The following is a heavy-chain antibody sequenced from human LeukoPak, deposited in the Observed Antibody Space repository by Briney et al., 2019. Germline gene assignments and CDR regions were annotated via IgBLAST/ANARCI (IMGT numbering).Heavy chain of an antibody. CDR1: GFTFSSYG. J-gene: IGHJ3*02. V-gene: IGHV3-30*03. CDR2: ISYDGSNK. Sequence: PGRSLRLSCAASGFTFSSYGMHWVRQAPGKGLEWVAVISYDGSNKYYADSVKGRFTISRDNSKNTLYLQMNSLRAEDTAVYYCATLDASGWYRGDAFDIWGQGTMVTVSS. CDR3: ATLDASGWYRGDAFDI. D-gene: IGHD6-19*01.